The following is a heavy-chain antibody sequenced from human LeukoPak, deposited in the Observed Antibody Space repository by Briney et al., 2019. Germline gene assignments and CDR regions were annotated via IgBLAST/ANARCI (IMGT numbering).Heavy chain of an antibody. V-gene: IGHV1-69*13. CDR2: IIPIFGTA. CDR3: ATYPYYYDSGGYFYFDY. D-gene: IGHD3-22*01. Sequence: GASVKVSCKASGGTFSSYAISWVRQAPGQGLEWMGGIIPIFGTANYAQKFQDRITFTADESTNTAYMELSSLSSEDTAVYYCATYPYYYDSGGYFYFDYWGQGTLVTVSS. J-gene: IGHJ4*02. CDR1: GGTFSSYA.